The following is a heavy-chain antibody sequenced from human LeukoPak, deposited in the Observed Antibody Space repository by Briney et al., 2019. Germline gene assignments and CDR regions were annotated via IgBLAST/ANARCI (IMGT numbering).Heavy chain of an antibody. D-gene: IGHD2-15*01. J-gene: IGHJ3*02. CDR1: GGSISSYY. Sequence: PSETLSLTCTVSGGSISSYYWSWIRQPAGKGLEWIGRIYTSGSTNYNPSLKSRVTMSIDTSKNQFSLKLSSVTAADTAVYYCATPIPDCSGGSCYLTDAFDIWGQGTMVTVSS. CDR2: IYTSGST. V-gene: IGHV4-4*07. CDR3: ATPIPDCSGGSCYLTDAFDI.